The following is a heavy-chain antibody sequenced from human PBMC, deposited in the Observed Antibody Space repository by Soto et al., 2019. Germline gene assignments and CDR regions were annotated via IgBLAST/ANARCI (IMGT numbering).Heavy chain of an antibody. J-gene: IGHJ4*02. CDR3: ARVRSIGSGYYAYFDY. V-gene: IGHV4-31*03. CDR1: GGSISSGGYY. Sequence: PSETLSLTCTVSGGSISSGGYYWSWIRQHPGKGLEWIGYIYYSGSTYYNPSLKSRVTISVDTSKNQFSLKLSSVTAADTAVYYCARVRSIGSGYYAYFDYWGQGKMVT. CDR2: IYYSGST. D-gene: IGHD3-22*01.